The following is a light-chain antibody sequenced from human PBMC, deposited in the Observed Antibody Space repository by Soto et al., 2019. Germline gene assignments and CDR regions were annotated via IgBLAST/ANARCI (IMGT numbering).Light chain of an antibody. J-gene: IGLJ3*02. Sequence: QSALTQPASVSGSPEQSNTISCTGTSSDVGTYNYVSWYQHRPGKAPKLMIYDVSYRPSGVSNRFSGSKSANTASLTISGLQAEDEADYYCSSYTTSNTQVFGGGTKLTVL. CDR3: SSYTTSNTQV. CDR1: SSDVGTYNY. CDR2: DVS. V-gene: IGLV2-14*01.